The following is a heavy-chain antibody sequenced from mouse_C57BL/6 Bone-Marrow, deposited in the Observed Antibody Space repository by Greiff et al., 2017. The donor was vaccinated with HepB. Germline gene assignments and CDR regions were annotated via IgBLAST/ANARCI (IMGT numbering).Heavy chain of an antibody. CDR3: ARRSNYGYAMDY. V-gene: IGHV1-82*01. J-gene: IGHJ4*01. D-gene: IGHD2-5*01. Sequence: QVQLQQSGPELVKPGASVKISCKASGYAFSSSWMNWVKQRPGKGLEWIGRIYPGDGDTNYNGKFKGKATLTADKSSSTAYMQLSSLTSEDSAVYFCARRSNYGYAMDYWGQGTSVTVSS. CDR2: IYPGDGDT. CDR1: GYAFSSSW.